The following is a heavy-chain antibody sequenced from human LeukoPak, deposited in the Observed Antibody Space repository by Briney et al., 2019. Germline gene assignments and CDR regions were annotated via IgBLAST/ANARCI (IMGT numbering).Heavy chain of an antibody. J-gene: IGHJ4*02. Sequence: SETLSLTCTVSGGSISSGSYYWSWIRQPAGKGLEWIGRIYTSGSTNYNPSLKSRVTISVDTSKNQFSLKLSSVTAADTAVYYCARGSRSIAAAGHFDYWGQGTLVTVSS. D-gene: IGHD6-13*01. CDR2: IYTSGST. CDR1: GGSISSGSYY. CDR3: ARGSRSIAAAGHFDY. V-gene: IGHV4-61*02.